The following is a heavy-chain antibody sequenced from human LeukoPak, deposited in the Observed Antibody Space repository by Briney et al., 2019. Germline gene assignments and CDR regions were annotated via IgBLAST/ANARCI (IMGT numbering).Heavy chain of an antibody. D-gene: IGHD6-19*01. CDR1: GGSIRDFY. CDR2: IQNSGRA. V-gene: IGHV4-59*01. Sequence: SETLSLTCTVSGGSIRDFYWSWIRQSPQRRLEFIGYIQNSGRAEYTPSLKSRVTISVDTSKSQFSLKLKSVTAADPAVYYCASLAVPFGWYGGSYYWYMDVWGKGTTVTVSS. CDR3: ASLAVPFGWYGGSYYWYMDV. J-gene: IGHJ6*03.